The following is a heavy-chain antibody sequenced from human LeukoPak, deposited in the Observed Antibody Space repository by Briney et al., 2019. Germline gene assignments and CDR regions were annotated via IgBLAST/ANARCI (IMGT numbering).Heavy chain of an antibody. CDR1: DGSISSGAYS. J-gene: IGHJ6*03. CDR2: IYHGGSP. V-gene: IGHV4-30-2*01. D-gene: IGHD1-14*01. Sequence: SETLSLTCTVSDGSISSGAYSWNWIRQPPGRGLEWVGYIYHGGSPYYNPSLKSRVTISVDWSKNQFSLSPSSVTAADTAVYYCARGEPSTLLNNDYYFMDIWGKGTTVTVSS. CDR3: ARGEPSTLLNNDYYFMDI.